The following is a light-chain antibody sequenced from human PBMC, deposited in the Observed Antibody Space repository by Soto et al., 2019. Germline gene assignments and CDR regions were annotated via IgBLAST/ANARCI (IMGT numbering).Light chain of an antibody. CDR3: QQRYSWLRV. CDR2: SGY. V-gene: IGKV3-11*01. CDR1: QSVSSS. J-gene: IGKJ1*01. Sequence: EFVVTQSPDTLSLSPGETATLSCRASQSVSSSVAWYQHKPGQSPRLVVYSGYKRAPGIPARFSGSGSGTDFTLTISSLESEDFAIYYCQQRYSWLRVFGPGTKV.